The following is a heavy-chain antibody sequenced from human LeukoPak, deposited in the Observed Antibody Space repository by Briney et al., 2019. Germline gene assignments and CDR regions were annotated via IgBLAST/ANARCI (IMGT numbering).Heavy chain of an antibody. Sequence: GSSVKVSCKASGGTFSSYAINWVRQAPGQGLEWMGGIIPMFGTANYAQKFQGRVTITADKSTSTAYMELSSLRSEDTAVYYCARHGSITMVRGRLRYYYMDVWGKGTTVTISS. D-gene: IGHD3-10*01. CDR1: GGTFSSYA. CDR3: ARHGSITMVRGRLRYYYMDV. CDR2: IIPMFGTA. J-gene: IGHJ6*03. V-gene: IGHV1-69*06.